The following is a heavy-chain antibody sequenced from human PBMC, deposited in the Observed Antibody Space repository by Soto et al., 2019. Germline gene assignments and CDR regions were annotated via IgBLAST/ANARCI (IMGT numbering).Heavy chain of an antibody. CDR2: ISYDGSNK. D-gene: IGHD2-15*01. CDR1: GFTFSSYA. V-gene: IGHV3-30-3*01. CDR3: ARDPWYPDY. J-gene: IGHJ4*02. Sequence: SLRLSCAASGFTFSSYAMHWVRQAPGKGLEWVAVISYDGSNKYYADSVKGRFTISRDNSKNTLYLQMNSLRAEDTAVYYCARDPWYPDYWGQGTLVTVSS.